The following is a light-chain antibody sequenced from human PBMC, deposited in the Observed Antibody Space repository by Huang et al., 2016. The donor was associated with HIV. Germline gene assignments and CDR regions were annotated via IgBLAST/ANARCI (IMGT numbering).Light chain of an antibody. J-gene: IGKJ4*01. V-gene: IGKV3-11*01. Sequence: EIVLTQSPATLSLSPGERATLSCRASQSVSSYFAWYQQKPGQAPRLLIYEASNRATGIPARFSGSGSGTDFTLTISRLEPEDFAAYYCQQRSNWPPTFGGGTKVEIK. CDR3: QQRSNWPPT. CDR1: QSVSSY. CDR2: EAS.